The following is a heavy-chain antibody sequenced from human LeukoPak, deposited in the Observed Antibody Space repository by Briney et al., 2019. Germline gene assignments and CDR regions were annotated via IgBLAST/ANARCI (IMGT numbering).Heavy chain of an antibody. CDR3: ARGLGRTVGLRIAVAGPRVLGS. V-gene: IGHV4-30-4*08. D-gene: IGHD6-19*01. Sequence: PSQTLSLTCTVSGGSISSGDYYWSWIRQPPGKGLEWIGEINHSGSTNYNPSLKSRVTISVDTSKNQFSLKLSSVTAADTAVYYCARGLGRTVGLRIAVAGPRVLGSWGQGTLVTVSS. CDR1: GGSISSGDYY. CDR2: INHSGST. J-gene: IGHJ4*02.